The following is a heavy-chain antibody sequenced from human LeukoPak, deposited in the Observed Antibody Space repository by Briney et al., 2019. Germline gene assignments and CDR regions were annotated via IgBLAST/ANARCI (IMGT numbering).Heavy chain of an antibody. V-gene: IGHV3-30*01. CDR2: ISYDGSNK. J-gene: IGHJ4*02. Sequence: GGSLRLSCAASGFTFSSYPMHWVRQAPGKGLEWVAVISYDGSNKYYADSVKGRFTISRDTSKTTLYLQMNSLRAEDTSVYYCARDPGYGIWGAYYGYFDYWGQGTLVTVSS. CDR1: GFTFSSYP. CDR3: ARDPGYGIWGAYYGYFDY. D-gene: IGHD3-3*01.